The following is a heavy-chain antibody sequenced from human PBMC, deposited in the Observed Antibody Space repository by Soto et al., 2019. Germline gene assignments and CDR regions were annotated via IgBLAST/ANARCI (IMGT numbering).Heavy chain of an antibody. J-gene: IGHJ6*02. CDR1: GGSFSGYY. CDR2: INHRGST. V-gene: IGHV4-34*01. D-gene: IGHD6-25*01. CDR3: ARGSRVKIPAASGRDYYYHGLDV. Sequence: QVQLQQWGAGLLKPSETLSLTCAVYGGSFSGYYWSWIRQPPGKRLEWIGEINHRGSTNYNPSLKRRVTISVDTSKNQFSLKLNSVTAADRAVYYCARGSRVKIPAASGRDYYYHGLDVWGQGTAVTVSS.